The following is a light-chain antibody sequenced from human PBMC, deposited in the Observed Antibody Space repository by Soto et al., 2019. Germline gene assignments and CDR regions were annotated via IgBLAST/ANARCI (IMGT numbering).Light chain of an antibody. Sequence: QSALTQPRSMSGSPGQSVTISCTGTSSDIGGYNYVSWYQQHPDKDPKVRIYDVTKRPSGVPDRFSGSKSGTTASLTISGLQAEDDADYYCCSYAGSYYVFGTGTKLTVL. CDR2: DVT. V-gene: IGLV2-11*01. CDR1: SSDIGGYNY. CDR3: CSYAGSYYV. J-gene: IGLJ1*01.